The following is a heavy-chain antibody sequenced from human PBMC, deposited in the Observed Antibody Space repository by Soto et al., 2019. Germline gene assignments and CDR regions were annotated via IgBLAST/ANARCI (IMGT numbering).Heavy chain of an antibody. CDR1: GFRFSSFA. CDR2: INGGGDAT. Sequence: EVQLLESGGGLVHPGGSLRLPCAASGFRFSSFAMSWVRQTPGEGLEWVAGINGGGDATYYTDSVRGRFAISRDNFKNRLYLQMDSLRDEDTAVYYCAKESAATGIPFFDYWGQGTLVTVSS. CDR3: AKESAATGIPFFDY. D-gene: IGHD6-13*01. J-gene: IGHJ4*02. V-gene: IGHV3-23*01.